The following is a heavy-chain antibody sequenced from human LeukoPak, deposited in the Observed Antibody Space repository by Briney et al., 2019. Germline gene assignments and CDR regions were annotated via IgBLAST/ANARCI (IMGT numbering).Heavy chain of an antibody. CDR3: VRNLMQFTGLAY. Sequence: ASVKVSCKASGYTFTGYYMHWVRQAPGQGLEWMGWINPNSGGTNYAQKFQGRVTMTRDTSISTAYMELSRLRSEDTAVYYCVRNLMQFTGLAYWGQGTLVTVSS. CDR2: INPNSGGT. D-gene: IGHD2-8*02. J-gene: IGHJ4*02. V-gene: IGHV1-2*02. CDR1: GYTFTGYY.